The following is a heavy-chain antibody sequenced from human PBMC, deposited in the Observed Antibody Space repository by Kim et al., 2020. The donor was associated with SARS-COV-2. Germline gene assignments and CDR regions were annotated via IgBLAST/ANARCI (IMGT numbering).Heavy chain of an antibody. V-gene: IGHV4-34*01. Sequence: SETLSLTCAVYGGSFSGYYWSWIRQPPGKGLEWIGEINHSGSTNYNPSLKSRVTISVDTSKNQFSLKLSSVTAADTAVYYCARGLGEVPAAMSGYYYYYG. J-gene: IGHJ6*01. CDR2: INHSGST. D-gene: IGHD2-2*01. CDR1: GGSFSGYY. CDR3: ARGLGEVPAAMSGYYYYYG.